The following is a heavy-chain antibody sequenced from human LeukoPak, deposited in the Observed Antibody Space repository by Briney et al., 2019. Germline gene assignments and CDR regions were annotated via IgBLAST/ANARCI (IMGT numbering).Heavy chain of an antibody. CDR1: GFTFSSYA. CDR3: ARGDYDILTGYYPPIDY. CDR2: ISGSGGST. J-gene: IGHJ4*02. D-gene: IGHD3-9*01. V-gene: IGHV3-23*01. Sequence: PGGSLRLSCAASGFTFSSYAMSWVRQAPGKGLEWVSAISGSGGSTYYAGSVKGRFTISRDNSKNTLYLQMNSLRAEDTAVYYCARGDYDILTGYYPPIDYWGQGTLVTVSS.